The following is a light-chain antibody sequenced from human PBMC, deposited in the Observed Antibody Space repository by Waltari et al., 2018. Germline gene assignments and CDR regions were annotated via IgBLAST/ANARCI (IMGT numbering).Light chain of an antibody. CDR3: QQYALLPPTWT. V-gene: IGKV1-33*01. Sequence: DIQMTQSPSSLSASVGDRVTIPCQASQDLNKFLNWFPQKPGKAPKPLIYDASNLEAGVPSRFSGSGSGTDFTFTISSLQPEDIGTYYCQQYALLPPTWTFGQGTKVELK. J-gene: IGKJ1*01. CDR1: QDLNKF. CDR2: DAS.